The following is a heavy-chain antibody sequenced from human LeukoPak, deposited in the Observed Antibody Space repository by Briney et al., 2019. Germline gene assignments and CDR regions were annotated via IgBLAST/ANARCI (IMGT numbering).Heavy chain of an antibody. CDR1: GFTFSSYA. Sequence: GGSLRLSCAASGFTFSSYAMHWVRQAPGKGLEYVSALSNDGGSTYYANSVKGRFTIARDNSKNTLSLEMSSLRAEDTAVYYCAKGRRSWGRDGYNFDCWGQGILVTVSS. J-gene: IGHJ4*02. V-gene: IGHV3-64*01. D-gene: IGHD5-24*01. CDR2: LSNDGGST. CDR3: AKGRRSWGRDGYNFDC.